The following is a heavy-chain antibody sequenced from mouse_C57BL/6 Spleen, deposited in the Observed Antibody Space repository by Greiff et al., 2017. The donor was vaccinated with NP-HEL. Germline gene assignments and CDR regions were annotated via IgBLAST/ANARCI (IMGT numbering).Heavy chain of an antibody. V-gene: IGHV14-4*01. CDR1: GFNIKDDY. CDR3: TRAQATAY. Sequence: VHVKQSGAELVRPGASVKLSCTASGFNIKDDYMHWVKQRPEQGLEWIGWIDPENGDTEYASKFQGKATITADTSSNTAYLQLSSLTSEDTAVYYCTRAQATAYWGQGTLVTVSA. D-gene: IGHD3-2*02. J-gene: IGHJ3*01. CDR2: IDPENGDT.